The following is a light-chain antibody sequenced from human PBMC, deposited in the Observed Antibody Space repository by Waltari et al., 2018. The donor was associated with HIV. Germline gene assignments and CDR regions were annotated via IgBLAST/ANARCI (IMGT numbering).Light chain of an antibody. J-gene: IGLJ2*01. CDR2: SHN. V-gene: IGLV1-44*01. CDR3: ATWYDTLQGRV. CDR1: GFNIGSNA. Sequence: QSVLTQPPSASGTPGQRVTISCSGSGFNIGSNAVNWYQQLPGTAPKLLIDSHNLRPSGVPDRFACSHSGTPASLAISGLQSEDEATYYCATWYDTLQGRVFGGVTTLTVL.